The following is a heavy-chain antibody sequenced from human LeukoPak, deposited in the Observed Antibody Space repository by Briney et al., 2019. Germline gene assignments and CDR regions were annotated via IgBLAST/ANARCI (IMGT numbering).Heavy chain of an antibody. CDR3: ASSLVSWFDP. J-gene: IGHJ5*02. CDR2: ISSSSSYI. V-gene: IGHV3-21*04. CDR1: GFTFSTYS. D-gene: IGHD6-6*01. Sequence: GGSLRLSCAASGFTFSTYSMNWVRQAPGKGLECVSSISSSSSYIYYADSVKGRFTISRDNSKNTLYLQMNSLRVEDTAVYYCASSLVSWFDPWGQGTLVTVSS.